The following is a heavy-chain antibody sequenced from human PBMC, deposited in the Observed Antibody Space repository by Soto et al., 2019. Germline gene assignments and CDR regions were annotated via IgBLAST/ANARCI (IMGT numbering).Heavy chain of an antibody. J-gene: IGHJ5*02. CDR1: GGSISSGDYY. CDR3: ARDRLQREFDP. D-gene: IGHD6-25*01. CDR2: IYYSGST. V-gene: IGHV4-30-4*01. Sequence: LSLTCTVSGGSISSGDYYWSWIRQPPGKGLERIGYIYYSGSTYYNPSLKGRVTISVDTSKNQFSLTLSSVTAADTAVYYCARDRLQREFDPWGQGTLVTVSS.